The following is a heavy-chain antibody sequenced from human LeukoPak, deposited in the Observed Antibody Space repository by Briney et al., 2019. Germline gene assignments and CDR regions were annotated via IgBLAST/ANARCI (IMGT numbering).Heavy chain of an antibody. J-gene: IGHJ5*02. CDR1: GFNFSTYG. CDR2: ISYDGGNK. CDR3: AQSLSPSWGLPGAAS. V-gene: IGHV3-30*18. D-gene: IGHD2-2*01. Sequence: GRSLRLSCAASGFNFSTYGMHGVRQAPGKGLEWVAVISYDGGNKYYADSVKGRFTISRDKSKNTLYLQMNSVRIEDTPVYYCAQSLSPSWGLPGAASWGQGTLVPVSS.